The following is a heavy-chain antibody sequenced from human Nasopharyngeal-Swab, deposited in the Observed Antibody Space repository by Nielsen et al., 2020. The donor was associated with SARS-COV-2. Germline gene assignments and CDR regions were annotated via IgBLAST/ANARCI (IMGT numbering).Heavy chain of an antibody. V-gene: IGHV3-30*18. Sequence: GESLKISCAASGFTFSSYGMHWVRQAPGKGLEWVAVIAYDGSNKYYADSVTGRFTISRDNYKTTLYLQMNSLRAEDTAVYYCAKSDSSGYVFDDWGQGTLVTVSS. J-gene: IGHJ4*02. CDR3: AKSDSSGYVFDD. CDR2: IAYDGSNK. CDR1: GFTFSSYG. D-gene: IGHD3-22*01.